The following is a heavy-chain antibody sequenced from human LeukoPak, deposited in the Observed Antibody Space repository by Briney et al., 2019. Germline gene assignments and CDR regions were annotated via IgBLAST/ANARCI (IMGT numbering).Heavy chain of an antibody. J-gene: IGHJ4*02. CDR3: ARDDDYVWGSYKSYSAVACDY. CDR1: GYTFTSYG. Sequence: ASVKVSCKASGYTFTSYGISWVRQAPGQGLEWMGLISAYNGNTNYAQKLQGRVTMTTDTSTSTAYMELRSLRSDDTAVYYCARDDDYVWGSYKSYSAVACDYWGQGTLVTVSS. D-gene: IGHD3-16*01. V-gene: IGHV1-18*01. CDR2: ISAYNGNT.